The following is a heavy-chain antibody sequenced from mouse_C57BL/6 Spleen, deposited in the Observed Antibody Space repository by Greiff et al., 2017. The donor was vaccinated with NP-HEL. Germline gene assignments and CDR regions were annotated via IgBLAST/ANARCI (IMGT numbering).Heavy chain of an antibody. J-gene: IGHJ3*01. CDR3: VRGYCSSPWFAY. V-gene: IGHV10-3*01. Sequence: EVKLMESGGGLVQPKGSLKLSCAASGFTFNTYAMHWVRQAPGKGLEWVARIRSKSSNYATYYADSVKDRFTISRYDSQSMLYLQLNNLMTEYTALYYCVRGYCSSPWFAYWGQGTLVTVSA. CDR1: GFTFNTYA. CDR2: IRSKSSNYAT. D-gene: IGHD1-1*01.